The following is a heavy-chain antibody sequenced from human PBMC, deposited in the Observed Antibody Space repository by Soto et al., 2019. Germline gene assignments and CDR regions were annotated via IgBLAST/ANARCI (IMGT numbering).Heavy chain of an antibody. CDR2: LYSTNVA. CDR3: GRNPFGVSSDGVAV. Sequence: EVQVVESGGGLIQPGGSLRLSCAASEFPVTTNYLTWVRQAPGKGLEWVSLLYSTNVAHYADSVRGRFTISRDISKNMFYLEMNSLRAEDTAVYYCGRNPFGVSSDGVAVWGQGTLVTVSS. J-gene: IGHJ4*02. CDR1: EFPVTTNY. V-gene: IGHV3-53*01. D-gene: IGHD3-3*01.